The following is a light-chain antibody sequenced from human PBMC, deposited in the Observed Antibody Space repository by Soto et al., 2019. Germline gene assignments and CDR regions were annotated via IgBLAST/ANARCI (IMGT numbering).Light chain of an antibody. CDR3: QQYGNSIPIT. J-gene: IGKJ5*01. CDR2: GAF. Sequence: ETVFPPSPATLSFSPVARATLPGRARQSVSTSFLAWYQQKPGQAPRLLIYGAFSRATGIPDRFSGSGSGTDFTLTICRLEPEDFAVYDCQQYGNSIPITFGQGTRLEIK. V-gene: IGKV3-20*01. CDR1: QSVSTSF.